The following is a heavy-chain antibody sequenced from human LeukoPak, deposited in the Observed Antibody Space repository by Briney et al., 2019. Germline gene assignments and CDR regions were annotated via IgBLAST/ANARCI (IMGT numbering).Heavy chain of an antibody. CDR2: INHSGST. J-gene: IGHJ5*02. Sequence: PSETLSPTCAVYGGSFSGYYWSWIRQPPGKGLEWIGEINHSGSTNYNPSLKSRVTISVDTSKNQFSLKLSSVTAADTAVYYCARTIMVYAILGWFDPWGQGTPVTVSS. CDR1: GGSFSGYY. D-gene: IGHD2-8*01. CDR3: ARTIMVYAILGWFDP. V-gene: IGHV4-34*01.